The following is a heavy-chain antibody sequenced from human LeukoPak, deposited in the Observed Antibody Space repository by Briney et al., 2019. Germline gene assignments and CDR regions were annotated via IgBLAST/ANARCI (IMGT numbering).Heavy chain of an antibody. CDR3: AKGGGYCSSTSCSSGY. D-gene: IGHD2-2*01. CDR2: ISYDGSNK. J-gene: IGHJ4*02. V-gene: IGHV3-30*18. Sequence: GRSLRLSCAASGFTFSSYGMHWVRQAPGKGLEWVAVISYDGSNKYYADSVEGRFTISRDNSKNTLYLQMNSLRAEDTAVYYCAKGGGYCSSTSCSSGYWGQGTLVTVSS. CDR1: GFTFSSYG.